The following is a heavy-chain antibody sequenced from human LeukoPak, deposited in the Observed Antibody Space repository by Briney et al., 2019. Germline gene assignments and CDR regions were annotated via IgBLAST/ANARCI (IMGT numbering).Heavy chain of an antibody. Sequence: SETLSLTCSVSGNSVTSTYWSWIRQPPGKGLEWIAYGHHSESSNYNPSFRSRVTIPVDTSRNQFSLRLTSVTAADTAVYYCARESAGSLHDSTAAFHYWGQGILVIVSS. CDR1: GNSVTSTY. D-gene: IGHD2-8*02. CDR3: ARESAGSLHDSTAAFHY. CDR2: GHHSESS. V-gene: IGHV4-59*02. J-gene: IGHJ4*02.